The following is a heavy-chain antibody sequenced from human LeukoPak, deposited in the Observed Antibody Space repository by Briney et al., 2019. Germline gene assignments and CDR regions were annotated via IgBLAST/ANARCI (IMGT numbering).Heavy chain of an antibody. CDR3: ARDFDDVNGNFYYIPDF. CDR2: IRYDGTKT. V-gene: IGHV3-30*02. D-gene: IGHD2-8*01. CDR1: GFQFSRNG. Sequence: PGGSLRLSCTASGFQFSRNGMHWVRQAPGKGLEWVAFIRYDGTKTFCGDSVRGRFTISRDNSKNTLYLEMNSLRHEDTAVYSCARDFDDVNGNFYYIPDFWGQGTLVTVSS. J-gene: IGHJ4*02.